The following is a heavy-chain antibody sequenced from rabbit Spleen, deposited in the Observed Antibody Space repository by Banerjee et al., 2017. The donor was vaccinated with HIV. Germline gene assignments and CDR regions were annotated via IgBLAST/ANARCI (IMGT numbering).Heavy chain of an antibody. CDR2: MYPDGVGST. V-gene: IGHV1S45*01. D-gene: IGHD2-1*01. Sequence: QEQLVESGGGLVQPGGSLKLSCKASGFDLNTYGLSWVRQAPGKGLEWIGCMYPDGVGSTAYASWAKGRFTISKTSSTTVTLQMTSLTAADTATYSCARGSAAMTMVITGYYLNLWGPGTLVT. J-gene: IGHJ4*01. CDR1: GFDLNTYG. CDR3: ARGSAAMTMVITGYYLNL.